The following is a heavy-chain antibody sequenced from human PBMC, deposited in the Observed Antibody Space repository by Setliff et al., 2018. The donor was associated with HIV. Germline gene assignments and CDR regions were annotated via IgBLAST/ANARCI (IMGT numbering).Heavy chain of an antibody. V-gene: IGHV1-46*01. D-gene: IGHD3-3*01. Sequence: ASVKVSCKASGYTFTSYYMHWVRQAPGQGLEWMGIINPSGGTISYAQKFQGRVTMTGDTSTSTVYMELSSLRSEDTAVYYCARDGYYNSWSGYGYYYYYMDVWGKGTTVTLS. CDR1: GYTFTSYY. J-gene: IGHJ6*03. CDR3: ARDGYYNSWSGYGYYYYYMDV. CDR2: INPSGGTI.